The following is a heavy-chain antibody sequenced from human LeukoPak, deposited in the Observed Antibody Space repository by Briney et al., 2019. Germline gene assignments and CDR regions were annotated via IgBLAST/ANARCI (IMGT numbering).Heavy chain of an antibody. V-gene: IGHV4-39*07. CDR2: IYYSGST. CDR3: ASNPVIKGGSGYPDY. Sequence: SETLSLTCTVSGGSISSSSYYWGWIRQPPGKGLEWIGSIYYSGSTYYNPSLKSRVTISVDTSKNQFSLKLSSVTAADTAVYYCASNPVIKGGSGYPDYWGQGTLVTVSS. CDR1: GGSISSSSYY. J-gene: IGHJ4*02. D-gene: IGHD3-3*01.